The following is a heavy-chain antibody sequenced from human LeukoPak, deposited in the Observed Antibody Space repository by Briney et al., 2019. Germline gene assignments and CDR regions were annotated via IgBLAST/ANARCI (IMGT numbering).Heavy chain of an antibody. D-gene: IGHD2-15*01. Sequence: ASVKVSCKASGYTFTGYYMHWVRQAPGQGLEWMGWINPNSGGTNYAQKFQGRVTITRDTSISTAYMELSRLRSDDTAVYYCARVVVVVAATPSYFDYWGQGTLVTVSS. CDR3: ARVVVVVAATPSYFDY. J-gene: IGHJ4*02. CDR2: INPNSGGT. V-gene: IGHV1-2*02. CDR1: GYTFTGYY.